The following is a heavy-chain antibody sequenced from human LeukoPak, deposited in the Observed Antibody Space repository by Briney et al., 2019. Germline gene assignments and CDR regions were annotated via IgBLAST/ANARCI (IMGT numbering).Heavy chain of an antibody. D-gene: IGHD2-21*02. CDR3: ARGVFNGVNVVTAILGHYYYYMDV. Sequence: ASVKVSCKASGYTFSTYYMHWVRQAPGQGLEWMGIINPSGTDSNYAQKFQGRVTMTRDMSTSTVNMELSILRSEDTAVYYCARGVFNGVNVVTAILGHYYYYMDVWGKGTTVTISS. J-gene: IGHJ6*03. V-gene: IGHV1-46*01. CDR1: GYTFSTYY. CDR2: INPSGTDS.